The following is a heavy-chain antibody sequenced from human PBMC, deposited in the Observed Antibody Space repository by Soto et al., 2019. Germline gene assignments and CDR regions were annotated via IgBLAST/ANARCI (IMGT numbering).Heavy chain of an antibody. V-gene: IGHV4-34*01. D-gene: IGHD2-2*01. CDR1: GGSFSGYY. J-gene: IGHJ4*02. Sequence: QVQLQQWGAGLLKPSETLSLTCAVYGGSFSGYYWSWIRQPPGKGLEWIGEINHSGSTNYNPSLKSGVTISVDTAKNQFALNLSCVTGADTAVYYCARGRASCYGYWGQGTLVTVSS. CDR2: INHSGST. CDR3: ARGRASCYGY.